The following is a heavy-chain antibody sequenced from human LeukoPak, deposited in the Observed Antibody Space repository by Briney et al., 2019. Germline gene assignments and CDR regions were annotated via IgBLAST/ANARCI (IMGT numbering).Heavy chain of an antibody. Sequence: PSETLSLTCTVSGYSISSGYYWGWIRQPPGKGLEWIGSIYHSGSTYYNPSLKSRVTISVDTSKNLFSLKLSSVTAADTAVYYCARGLRHRMTTVTYGQKSYSQNWDRIYYFDYWGQGTLVTVSS. CDR1: GYSISSGYY. CDR2: IYHSGST. V-gene: IGHV4-38-2*02. J-gene: IGHJ4*02. D-gene: IGHD4-17*01. CDR3: ARGLRHRMTTVTYGQKSYSQNWDRIYYFDY.